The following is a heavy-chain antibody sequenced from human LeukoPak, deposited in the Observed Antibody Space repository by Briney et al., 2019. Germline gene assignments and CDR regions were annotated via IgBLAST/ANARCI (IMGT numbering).Heavy chain of an antibody. CDR1: GGSISSYY. Sequence: SETLSLTCTVSGGSISSYYWSWIRQPPGKGLEWIGYIYYSGSTNYNPSLKSRVTISEDTSKNQFSLKLSSVTAADTAVYYCARVEEGYGAGRRENYYYYYMDVWGKGTTVTISS. D-gene: IGHD3-10*01. CDR3: ARVEEGYGAGRRENYYYYYMDV. V-gene: IGHV4-59*01. CDR2: IYYSGST. J-gene: IGHJ6*03.